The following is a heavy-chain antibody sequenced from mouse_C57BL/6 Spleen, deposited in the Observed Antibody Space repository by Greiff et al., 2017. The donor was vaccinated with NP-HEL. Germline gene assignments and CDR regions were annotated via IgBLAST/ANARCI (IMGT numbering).Heavy chain of an antibody. J-gene: IGHJ3*01. CDR1: GFNIKDDY. CDR2: IDPENGDT. D-gene: IGHD2-5*01. Sequence: EVQLQQSGAELVRPGASVKLSCTASGFNIKDDYMHWVKQRPEQGLEWIGWIDPENGDTEYASKFQGKATITADTSSNTAYLHLSSLTSEDTAVYYCTTLSSNYGAYWGQGTLVTVSA. V-gene: IGHV14-4*01. CDR3: TTLSSNYGAY.